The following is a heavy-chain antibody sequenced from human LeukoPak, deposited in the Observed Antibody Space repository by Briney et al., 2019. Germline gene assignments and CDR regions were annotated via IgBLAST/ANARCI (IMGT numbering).Heavy chain of an antibody. CDR2: IYHSGST. Sequence: SQTLSLTCAVSGGSISSGGYSWSWIRQPPGKGLEWIGYIYHSGSTYYNPSLKSRVTISVDRYKNQFSLKLSSVTAADTAVYYCARGGTTVTPIDYWGQGTLVTVSS. V-gene: IGHV4-30-2*01. D-gene: IGHD4-17*01. CDR3: ARGGTTVTPIDY. CDR1: GGSISSGGYS. J-gene: IGHJ4*02.